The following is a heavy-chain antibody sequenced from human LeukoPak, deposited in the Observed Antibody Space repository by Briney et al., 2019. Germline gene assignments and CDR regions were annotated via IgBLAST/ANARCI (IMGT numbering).Heavy chain of an antibody. J-gene: IGHJ6*04. D-gene: IGHD2-8*01. V-gene: IGHV3-23*01. Sequence: GGSLRLSCAASGFTFNNYAMSWVRQAPVKGLEWVSGISGSGGNTYYADSVKGRFTISRDNSKNTLFLQMNSLTADDTAVFYCAKTLGYCTTTGCVRGGMDVWGKGTTVTVSS. CDR2: ISGSGGNT. CDR1: GFTFNNYA. CDR3: AKTLGYCTTTGCVRGGMDV.